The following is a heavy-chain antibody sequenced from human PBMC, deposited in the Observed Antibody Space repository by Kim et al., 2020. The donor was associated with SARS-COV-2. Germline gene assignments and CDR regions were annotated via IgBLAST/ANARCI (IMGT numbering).Heavy chain of an antibody. D-gene: IGHD1-1*01. CDR3: ARVLSLEDWYFDL. V-gene: IGHV3-33*01. J-gene: IGHJ2*01. Sequence: GGSLRLSCAASGFTFSSYGMHWVRQAPGKGLEWVAVIWYDGSNKYYADSVKGRFTISRDNSKNTLYLQMNSLRAEDTAVYYCARVLSLEDWYFDLWGRGTLVTVSS. CDR1: GFTFSSYG. CDR2: IWYDGSNK.